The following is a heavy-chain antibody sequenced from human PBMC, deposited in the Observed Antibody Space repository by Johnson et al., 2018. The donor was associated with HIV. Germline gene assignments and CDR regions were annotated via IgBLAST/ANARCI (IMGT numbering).Heavy chain of an antibody. CDR1: GFTFSSYA. J-gene: IGHJ3*02. CDR2: ISYDGSNK. V-gene: IGHV3-30*04. Sequence: QVQLVESGGGLVQPGGSLRLSCAASGFTFSSYAMHWVRQAPGKGLEWVAVISYDGSNKYYADSVKGRFTISRDISRNTLYLQMNSLRAEDTAGYYCARVRGVVGATHAFDIWGQGTMVTVSS. CDR3: ARVRGVVGATHAFDI. D-gene: IGHD1-26*01.